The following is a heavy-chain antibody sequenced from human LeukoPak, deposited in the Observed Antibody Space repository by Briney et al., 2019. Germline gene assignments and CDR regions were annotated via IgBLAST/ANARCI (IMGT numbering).Heavy chain of an antibody. D-gene: IGHD3-22*01. J-gene: IGHJ4*02. CDR2: INDDGTTT. V-gene: IGHV3-74*01. CDR1: GFTFSSYW. CDR3: TRGGFYYDSSGYFPHFFDS. Sequence: GGSLRLSCAASGFTFSSYWMHWVRQGPGKGLVWVAHINDDGTTTGSAEFAEGRFTISRDDAKNTLYLQISSLRAEDTALYYCTRGGFYYDSSGYFPHFFDSWGQGTLVTVSS.